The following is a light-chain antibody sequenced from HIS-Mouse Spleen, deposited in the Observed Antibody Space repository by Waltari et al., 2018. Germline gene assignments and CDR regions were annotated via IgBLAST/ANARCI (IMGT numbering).Light chain of an antibody. CDR1: STYGGCYNY. Sequence: QSALTQPPSASGSPGPSVPISCPGTSTYGGCYNYVSLYQQHPGKTPKCMIYEVSKRHAGVPYRCAGYKSGNTASLTGSGLQAEDEADYYCSSYAGSNNWVFGGGTKLTVL. CDR2: EVS. CDR3: SSYAGSNNWV. V-gene: IGLV2-8*01. J-gene: IGLJ3*02.